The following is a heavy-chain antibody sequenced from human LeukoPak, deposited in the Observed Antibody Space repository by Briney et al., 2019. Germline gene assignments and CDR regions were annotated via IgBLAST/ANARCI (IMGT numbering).Heavy chain of an antibody. D-gene: IGHD6-6*01. CDR3: ARMRKQLVRFDY. V-gene: IGHV4-59*01. CDR1: GGSISSYY. J-gene: IGHJ4*02. CDR2: IYYSGST. Sequence: SETLSLTCTVSGGSISSYYWSWIRQPPAKGLEQIGYIYYSGSTNYNPSLKSRVTISVDTSKNQFFLKLSSVTAADTAVYYCARMRKQLVRFDYWGQGTLVTVSS.